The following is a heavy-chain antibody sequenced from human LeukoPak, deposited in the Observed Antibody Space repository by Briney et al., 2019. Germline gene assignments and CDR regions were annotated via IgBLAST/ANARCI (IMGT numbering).Heavy chain of an antibody. CDR2: INPNSGGT. Sequence: GASVKVSCKASGYTFTGYYMHWVRQAPGQGLEWMGWINPNSGGTNYAQKFQGRVTMTRDTSISTAYMELSRLGSDDTAVYYCARRLEQLPFSNWFDPWGQGTLVTVSS. D-gene: IGHD6-13*01. J-gene: IGHJ5*02. CDR1: GYTFTGYY. CDR3: ARRLEQLPFSNWFDP. V-gene: IGHV1-2*02.